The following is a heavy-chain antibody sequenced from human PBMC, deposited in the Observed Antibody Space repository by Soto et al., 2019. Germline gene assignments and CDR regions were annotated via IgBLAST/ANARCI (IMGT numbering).Heavy chain of an antibody. CDR1: GGTFSSYA. CDR3: XXXXXXGNSEGA. D-gene: IGHD4-4*01. J-gene: IGHJ5*02. Sequence: QVQLVQSGAEVKKPGSSVKVSCKASGGTFSSYAISWVRQAPGQGLEWMGGIIPIFGTANYAQKFQGRVTITAXXXXXXXXXXXXXXXXXXXXXXXXXXXXXXGNSEGAWGQGTLVTVSS. V-gene: IGHV1-69*01. CDR2: IIPIFGTA.